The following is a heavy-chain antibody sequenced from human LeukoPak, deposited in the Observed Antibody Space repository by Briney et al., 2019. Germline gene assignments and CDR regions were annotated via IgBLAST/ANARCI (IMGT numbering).Heavy chain of an antibody. V-gene: IGHV1-24*01. CDR2: FDPEDGET. D-gene: IGHD2-2*01. J-gene: IGHJ3*02. Sequence: ASVKVSCKASGYTFTGYYMHWVRQAPGKGLEWMGGFDPEDGETIYAQKFQGRVTMTEDTSTDTAYMELSSLRSEDTAVYYCATSNYQLPDVGRDAFDIWGQGTMVTVSS. CDR3: ATSNYQLPDVGRDAFDI. CDR1: GYTFTGYY.